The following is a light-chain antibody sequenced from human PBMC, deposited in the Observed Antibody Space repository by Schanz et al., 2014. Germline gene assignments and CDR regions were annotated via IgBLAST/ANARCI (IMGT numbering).Light chain of an antibody. CDR3: STWDDILNGQGV. J-gene: IGLJ3*02. V-gene: IGLV1-44*01. CDR2: ANN. Sequence: QSVLTQPPSASGTPGQRVTVSCSGSNSNIGSKSVNWYQHLPGTAPKLLIYANNQRPSGVPDRFSASKSGTSASLAISGLQSEDEADYYCSTWDDILNGQGVFGGGTKLTVL. CDR1: NSNIGSKS.